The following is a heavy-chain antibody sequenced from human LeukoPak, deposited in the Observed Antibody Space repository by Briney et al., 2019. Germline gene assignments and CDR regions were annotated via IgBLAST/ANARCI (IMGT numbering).Heavy chain of an antibody. J-gene: IGHJ3*02. CDR1: GFTFSNAW. Sequence: PWGSLRLSCAASGFTFSNAWMSWVRQAPGKGLEWVGFIRSKAYGGTTEYAASVKGRFTISRDDSKSIAYLQMNSLKTEDTAVYYCTRIIVVVIWAFDIWGQGTMVTVSS. CDR3: TRIIVVVIWAFDI. CDR2: IRSKAYGGTT. V-gene: IGHV3-49*04. D-gene: IGHD3-22*01.